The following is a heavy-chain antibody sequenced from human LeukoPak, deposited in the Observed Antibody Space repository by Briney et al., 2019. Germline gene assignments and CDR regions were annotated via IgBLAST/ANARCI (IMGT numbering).Heavy chain of an antibody. CDR3: ARGGRDGYNSFGF. V-gene: IGHV4-39*01. CDR1: GGPISSRSYY. CDR2: IYYSGST. Sequence: SETLSLTCTVSGGPISSRSYYWGWIRQPPGKGLECIGSIYYSGSTYYNPSLKSRVTISVDTSKNQFSLKLSSVTAADTAVYYCARGGRDGYNSFGFWGQGTLVTVSS. J-gene: IGHJ4*02. D-gene: IGHD5-24*01.